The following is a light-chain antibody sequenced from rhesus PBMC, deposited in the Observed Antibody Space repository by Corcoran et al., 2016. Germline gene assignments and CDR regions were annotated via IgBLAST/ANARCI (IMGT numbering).Light chain of an antibody. V-gene: IGKV1S14*01. CDR1: QGISNY. CDR2: SES. CDR3: QQHNSYPWT. Sequence: DIQMTQSPSSLSASVGATVTIACRASQGISNYLAWSQQKPGKAPKPLSYSESNLESGVPSRFRGSGAGTDFKLTISSLHPEDCAIYYCQQHNSYPWTFGQGTKVEIK. J-gene: IGKJ1*01.